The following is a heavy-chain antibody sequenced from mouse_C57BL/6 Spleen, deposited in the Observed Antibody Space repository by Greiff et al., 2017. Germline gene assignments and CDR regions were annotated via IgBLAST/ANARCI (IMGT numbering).Heavy chain of an antibody. V-gene: IGHV1-50*01. J-gene: IGHJ4*01. Sequence: VQLQQPGAELVKPGASVKLSCKASGYTFTSYWMQWVKQRPGQGLEWIGEIDPSDSYTNYNQKFKGKATLTVDTSSSTAYMQLSSLTSEDSAVYYCASRDSSGYRGYAMDYWGQGTSVTVSS. CDR1: GYTFTSYW. CDR2: IDPSDSYT. CDR3: ASRDSSGYRGYAMDY. D-gene: IGHD3-2*02.